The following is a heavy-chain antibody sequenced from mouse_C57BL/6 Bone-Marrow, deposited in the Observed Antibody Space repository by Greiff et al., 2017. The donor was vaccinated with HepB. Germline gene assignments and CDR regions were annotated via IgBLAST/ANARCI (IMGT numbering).Heavy chain of an antibody. J-gene: IGHJ3*01. D-gene: IGHD2-4*01. CDR3: ASDEGLRRFAY. CDR1: GYTFTDYN. V-gene: IGHV1-22*01. Sequence: EVQLQESGPELVKPGASVKMSCKASGYTFTDYNMHWVKQSHGKSLEWIGYINPNNGGTSYNQKFKGKATLTVNKSSSTAYMELRSLTSEDSAVYYCASDEGLRRFAYRGQGTLVTVFA. CDR2: INPNNGGT.